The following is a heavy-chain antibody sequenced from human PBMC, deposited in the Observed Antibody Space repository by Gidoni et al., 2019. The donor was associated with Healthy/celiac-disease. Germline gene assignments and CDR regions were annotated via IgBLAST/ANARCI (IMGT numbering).Heavy chain of an antibody. V-gene: IGHV3-9*01. CDR3: AKGVGCSGGSCYLAGDYYYGMDV. Sequence: EVQLVESGGGLVQPGRSLRLSCAASGFTFDDYAMHWVLQAPGKGLEWVSGISWNSGSIGYADSVKGRFTISRDNAKNSLYLQMNSLRAEDTALYYCAKGVGCSGGSCYLAGDYYYGMDVWGQGTTVTVSS. D-gene: IGHD2-15*01. J-gene: IGHJ6*02. CDR1: GFTFDDYA. CDR2: ISWNSGSI.